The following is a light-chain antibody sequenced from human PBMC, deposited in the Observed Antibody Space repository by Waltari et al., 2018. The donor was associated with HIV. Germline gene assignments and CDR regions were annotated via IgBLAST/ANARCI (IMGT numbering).Light chain of an antibody. V-gene: IGLV1-44*01. CDR2: NNN. CDR3: ATWDHRLNGWV. Sequence: QAVLTQPPSAPGTPGQRITISCSGSSSNIGSDAVNWYQQLPGTAPKLLIYNNNQRPSGVPDRFSASKSGTSASLAISGLQSEDEADYYCATWDHRLNGWVFGGGTKLTVL. J-gene: IGLJ3*02. CDR1: SSNIGSDA.